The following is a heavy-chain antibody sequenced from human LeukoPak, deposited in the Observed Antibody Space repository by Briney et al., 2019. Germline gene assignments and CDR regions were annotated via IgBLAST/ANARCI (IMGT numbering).Heavy chain of an antibody. CDR1: GFTFGTSA. D-gene: IGHD4-17*01. CDR2: IVVGSVST. J-gene: IGHJ6*02. Sequence: SVKVPCKASGFTFGTSAVQRVRQARGQRLEWIGWIVVGSVSTNYAEKFQERVTITRDMSTSTAYMELSSLTSEDTAVYYCAATLTVTTGSAYFGMDVWGQGTTVTVSS. CDR3: AATLTVTTGSAYFGMDV. V-gene: IGHV1-58*01.